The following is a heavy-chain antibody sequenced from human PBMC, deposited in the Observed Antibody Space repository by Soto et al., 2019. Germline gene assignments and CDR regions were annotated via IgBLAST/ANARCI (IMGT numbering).Heavy chain of an antibody. V-gene: IGHV3-23*01. D-gene: IGHD3-22*01. CDR3: ATTSYSDTTGYYRTFDY. CDR2: AGPSGSST. CDR1: GFTFGSYA. Sequence: GGSLRLSCAASGFTFGSYAMSWVRLAPGKGLEWVSVAGPSGSSTFYADSVRGRFAISRDNVENTLYLQMNSLRVADTALYFCATTSYSDTTGYYRTFDYWGQGTLVTVSS. J-gene: IGHJ4*02.